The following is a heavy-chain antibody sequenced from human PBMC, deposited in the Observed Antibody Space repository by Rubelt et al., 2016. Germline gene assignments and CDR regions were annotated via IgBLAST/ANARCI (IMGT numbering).Heavy chain of an antibody. J-gene: IGHJ5*02. CDR2: ISYDGSNK. CDR3: ARDRGDYCSSTSCQRWFDP. D-gene: IGHD2-2*01. CDR1: GFTFSSYA. V-gene: IGHV3-30*04. Sequence: GFTFSSYAMHWVRQAPGKGLEWVAVISYDGSNKYYADSVKGRFTISRDNSKNTLYLQMNSLGAEDTAVYYCARDRGDYCSSTSCQRWFDPWGQGTLVTVSS.